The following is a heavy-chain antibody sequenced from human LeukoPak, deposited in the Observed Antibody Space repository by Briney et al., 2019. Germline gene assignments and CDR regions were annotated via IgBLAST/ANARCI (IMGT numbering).Heavy chain of an antibody. CDR3: ARQAPFYIHIPGDDAFDI. D-gene: IGHD2-21*01. CDR2: IYPNNSNT. J-gene: IGHJ3*02. CDR1: GYSFTNYW. V-gene: IGHV5-51*01. Sequence: GESLKISCQASGYSFTNYWIGWVRQLPGKGLEWMGVIYPNNSNTKYSPSVQGQVTISVDQSIRTAYLQWSSLKASDTAIYYCARQAPFYIHIPGDDAFDIWGQGTMVTVSS.